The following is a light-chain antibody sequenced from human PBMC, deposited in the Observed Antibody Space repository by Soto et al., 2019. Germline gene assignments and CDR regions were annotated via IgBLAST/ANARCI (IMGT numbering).Light chain of an antibody. Sequence: QSVLTQPASVSGSPGQSITISCTGTSSDVGAYNYVSWYQQHPGKAPKLMIYDVSDRPSGVSNRFSGSKSGNTASLTISGLRAEDEADYYCSSYTSSSILVFGGGTKLTVL. CDR1: SSDVGAYNY. J-gene: IGLJ2*01. CDR2: DVS. CDR3: SSYTSSSILV. V-gene: IGLV2-14*01.